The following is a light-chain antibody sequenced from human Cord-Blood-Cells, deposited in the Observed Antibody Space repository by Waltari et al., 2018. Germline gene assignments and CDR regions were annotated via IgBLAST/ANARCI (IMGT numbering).Light chain of an antibody. Sequence: NFMLTQPHSVSESPRKTVTISCTRSSGGIASTHPPWYQQRPSSSPTTVIYEDNQRPSGVPDRFSGSIDSSSNSASLTISGLKTEDEADYYCQSYDSSNQVFGGGTKLTVL. V-gene: IGLV6-57*01. CDR2: EDN. CDR1: SGGIASTH. CDR3: QSYDSSNQV. J-gene: IGLJ3*02.